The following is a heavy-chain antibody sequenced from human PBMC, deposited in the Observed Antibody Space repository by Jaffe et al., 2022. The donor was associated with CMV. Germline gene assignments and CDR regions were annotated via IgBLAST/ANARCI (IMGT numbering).Heavy chain of an antibody. D-gene: IGHD6-19*01. CDR1: GFTFSSYE. J-gene: IGHJ4*02. CDR3: ARAGMAVAGISFDY. Sequence: EVQLVESGGGLVQPGGSLRLSCAASGFTFSSYEMNWVRQAPGKGLEWVSYISSSGSTIYYADSVKGRFTISRDNAKNSLYLQMNSLRAEDTAVYYCARAGMAVAGISFDYWGQGTLVTVSS. CDR2: ISSSGSTI. V-gene: IGHV3-48*03.